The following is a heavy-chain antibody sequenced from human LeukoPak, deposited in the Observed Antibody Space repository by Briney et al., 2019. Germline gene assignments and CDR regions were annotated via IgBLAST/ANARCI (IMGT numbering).Heavy chain of an antibody. Sequence: GGSLRLSCAASGFTLSSNYMSWVRQAPGKGLEWVSVIYSGGSTYYADSVKGRFTISRDNAKNSLYLQMNSLRAEDTAVYYCARGDPAAAGTWEVDYWGQGTLVTVSS. CDR2: IYSGGST. J-gene: IGHJ4*02. D-gene: IGHD6-13*01. V-gene: IGHV3-53*01. CDR3: ARGDPAAAGTWEVDY. CDR1: GFTLSSNY.